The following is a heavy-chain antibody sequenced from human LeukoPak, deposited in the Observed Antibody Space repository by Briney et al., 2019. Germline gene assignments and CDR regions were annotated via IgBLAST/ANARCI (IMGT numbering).Heavy chain of an antibody. V-gene: IGHV3-48*03. CDR2: ISSSGSTI. CDR1: GFTFSSYE. J-gene: IGHJ5*02. CDR3: ARGYGDYDLTYWFDP. Sequence: GGSLRLSCAASGFTFSSYEMNWVRQAPGKGLEWVSYISSSGSTIHYADSVKGRFTISRDNAKNSLYLQMNSLRAEDTAVYYCARGYGDYDLTYWFDPWGQGTLVTVSS. D-gene: IGHD4-17*01.